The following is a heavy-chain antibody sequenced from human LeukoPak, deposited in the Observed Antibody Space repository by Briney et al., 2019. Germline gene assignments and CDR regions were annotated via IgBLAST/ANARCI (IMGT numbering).Heavy chain of an antibody. CDR1: GFTFSSYS. D-gene: IGHD3/OR15-3a*01. V-gene: IGHV3-48*01. J-gene: IGHJ2*01. CDR3: ARGTDFGYFDL. Sequence: GGSLRLSCAASGFTFSSYSMNWVRQAPGKGLEWVSYISSSSSTIYYADSVKGRFTISRDNAENSLYLQMNSLRAEDTAVYYCARGTDFGYFDLWGRGTLVTVSS. CDR2: ISSSSSTI.